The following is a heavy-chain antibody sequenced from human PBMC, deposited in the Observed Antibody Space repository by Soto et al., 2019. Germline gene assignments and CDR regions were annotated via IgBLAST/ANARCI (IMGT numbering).Heavy chain of an antibody. Sequence: SETLSLTCTVSGCSISSYYWSWIRQPPGKGLEWIGYIYYSGSTNYNPSLKSRVTISVDTSKNQFSLKLSSVTAADTAVYYCARLKGPYCSSTSCYYYYYMDVWGKGTTVTVSS. V-gene: IGHV4-59*08. CDR3: ARLKGPYCSSTSCYYYYYMDV. CDR2: IYYSGST. D-gene: IGHD2-2*01. CDR1: GCSISSYY. J-gene: IGHJ6*03.